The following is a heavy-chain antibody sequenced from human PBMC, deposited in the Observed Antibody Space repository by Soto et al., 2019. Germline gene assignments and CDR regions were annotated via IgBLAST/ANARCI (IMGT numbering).Heavy chain of an antibody. CDR1: GYTFTSYG. CDR3: ARDWPQLPDHLRYFDWLHFDY. CDR2: ISAYNGNT. Sequence: GASVKVSCKASGYTFTSYGISWVRQAPGQGLEWMGWISAYNGNTNYAQKLQGRVTMTTDTSTSTAYMELRSLRSDDTAVYYCARDWPQLPDHLRYFDWLHFDYWGQGTLVTAPQ. D-gene: IGHD3-9*01. J-gene: IGHJ4*02. V-gene: IGHV1-18*01.